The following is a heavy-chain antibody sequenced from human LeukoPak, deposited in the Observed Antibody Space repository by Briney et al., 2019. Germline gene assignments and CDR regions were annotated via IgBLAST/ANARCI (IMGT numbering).Heavy chain of an antibody. D-gene: IGHD2-21*01. CDR3: AKDRGGAYFDY. CDR2: ISYDGSNK. Sequence: GRSLRLSCAASGFILSDYNMHWVRQAPGKGLEWVAVISYDGSNKYYADSVKGRFTISRDNSKNTLYVQMNSLRAEDTAVYHCAKDRGGAYFDYWGQGTLVTVSS. CDR1: GFILSDYN. J-gene: IGHJ4*02. V-gene: IGHV3-30*04.